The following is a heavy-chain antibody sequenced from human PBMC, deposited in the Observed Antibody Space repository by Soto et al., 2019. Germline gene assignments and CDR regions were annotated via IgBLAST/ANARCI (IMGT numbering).Heavy chain of an antibody. V-gene: IGHV4-59*08. J-gene: IGHJ4*02. CDR1: GGSISDDY. CDR2: IYYTGST. CDR3: ARLGHYSQAFDS. D-gene: IGHD3-3*01. Sequence: PSETLSLTCTVSGGSISDDYWSWFRQPPGKGLEWIGYIYYTGSTTYNPSLKSRLSISLETSKKKFSLRLTSVTAADTAVYYCARLGHYSQAFDSWGRGTLVTVSS.